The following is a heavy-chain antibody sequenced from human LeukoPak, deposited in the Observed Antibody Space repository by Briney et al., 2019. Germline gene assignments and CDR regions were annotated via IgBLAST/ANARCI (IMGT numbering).Heavy chain of an antibody. Sequence: GGSLRLSCAASGFTFSSYAMHWVRQAPGKGLEWVAVISYDGSNKYYADSVKGRFTISRDNSKNTLCLQMNSLRAEDTAVYYCVRDLDSIYSRWGQGTLVTVSS. J-gene: IGHJ4*02. CDR2: ISYDGSNK. CDR1: GFTFSSYA. D-gene: IGHD3-3*02. CDR3: VRDLDSIYSR. V-gene: IGHV3-30*04.